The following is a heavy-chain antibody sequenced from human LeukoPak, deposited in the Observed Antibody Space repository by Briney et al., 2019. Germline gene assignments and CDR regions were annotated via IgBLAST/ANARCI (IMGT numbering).Heavy chain of an antibody. CDR2: IYYSGST. V-gene: IGHV4-39*02. CDR1: GGSISSSSYY. D-gene: IGHD3-10*01. CDR3: ARDHMVRGVYYYGMDV. Sequence: SETLSLTCTVSGGSISSSSYYWGWIRQPPGKGLERIGSIYYSGSTYYNPSLKSRVTISVDTSKNQFSLKLSSVTAADTAVYYCARDHMVRGVYYYGMDVWGQGTTVTVSS. J-gene: IGHJ6*02.